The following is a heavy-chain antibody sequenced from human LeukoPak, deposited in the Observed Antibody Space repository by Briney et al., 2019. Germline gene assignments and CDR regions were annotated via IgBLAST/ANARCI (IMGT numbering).Heavy chain of an antibody. CDR1: GGSISSYY. Sequence: PSETLSLTCTVSGGSISSYYWSWIRQPPGKGLEWIGYIYYSGSTNYNPSLKSRVTISVDTSKNQFSLKLSSVTAADTAVYYCARLTSYGDWGEERYFDYWGQGTLVTVSS. CDR2: IYYSGST. CDR3: ARLTSYGDWGEERYFDY. V-gene: IGHV4-59*08. D-gene: IGHD4-17*01. J-gene: IGHJ4*02.